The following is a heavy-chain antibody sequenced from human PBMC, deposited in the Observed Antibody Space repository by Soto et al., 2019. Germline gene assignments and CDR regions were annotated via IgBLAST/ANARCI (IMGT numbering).Heavy chain of an antibody. V-gene: IGHV3-53*02. Sequence: EVQLVETGGGLIQPGGSLRHSCAASGFSISSNYMTWVRQAPGKGLEWVSLLYSGGTTYYADSVKGRFTISRDNSKNTLVLQMNRLKTEDTTVYYCARGQQVSTIRGVQVFDYWGQLTLVTVSS. J-gene: IGHJ4*02. CDR1: GFSISSNY. CDR2: LYSGGTT. CDR3: ARGQQVSTIRGVQVFDY. D-gene: IGHD3-10*01.